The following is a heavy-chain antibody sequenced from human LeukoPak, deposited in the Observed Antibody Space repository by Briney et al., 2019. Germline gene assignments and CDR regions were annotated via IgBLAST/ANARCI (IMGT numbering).Heavy chain of an antibody. D-gene: IGHD3-3*01. J-gene: IGHJ6*04. CDR3: AGGFPGGV. Sequence: PGGSLRLSCAASGFSFSKYIMNWVRQAPGKGLEWVSYISSSCSTIFYAGFVLGRFTISRDNAKNSLHLQMNSLRAEDTAVYYCAGGFPGGVWGKGTTVTVSS. CDR2: ISSSCSTI. CDR1: GFSFSKYI. V-gene: IGHV3-48*01.